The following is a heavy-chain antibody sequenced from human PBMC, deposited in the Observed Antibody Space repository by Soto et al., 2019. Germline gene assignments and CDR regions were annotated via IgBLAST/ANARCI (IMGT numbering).Heavy chain of an antibody. V-gene: IGHV4-59*01. CDR2: IHDSADT. J-gene: IGHJ3*02. Sequence: SETLSLTCTVSGDSNSSDYWNWMRQPPGKGLEWMGHIHDSADTNHNPALGSRVNISLDTSKKKFSLYLTSVTAAATAVYFCARSTFRHAFDIWGQGTMVTVSS. D-gene: IGHD2-21*01. CDR1: GDSNSSDY. CDR3: ARSTFRHAFDI.